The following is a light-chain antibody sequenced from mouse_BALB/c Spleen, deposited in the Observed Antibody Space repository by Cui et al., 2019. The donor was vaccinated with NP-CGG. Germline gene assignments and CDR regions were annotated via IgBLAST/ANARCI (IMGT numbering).Light chain of an antibody. CDR2: GTN. V-gene: IGLV1*01. Sequence: QAVLTQESALTTSPGETITLTCRSNTGTVTTSNYANWVQEKPDHLFTGLIGGTNNRAPGVPARFSGSLIGDKAALTITGAQTEDEARYFCALWYSNHWVFGGGTKLTVL. J-gene: IGLJ1*01. CDR1: TGTVTTSNY. CDR3: ALWYSNHWV.